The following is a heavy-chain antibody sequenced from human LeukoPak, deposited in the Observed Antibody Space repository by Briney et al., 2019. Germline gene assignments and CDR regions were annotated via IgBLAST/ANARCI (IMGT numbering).Heavy chain of an antibody. D-gene: IGHD3-10*01. J-gene: IGHJ4*02. Sequence: ASVTVSGKTSGRTFGSYAISWVRQAAGHWFEWMGWISAYNGNTNYAQKIQGRVTMTTDSSTSTAYMEQRSLRSDDTAVYYCARDWGLGELFGYWGQGTLVTVAS. CDR1: GRTFGSYA. V-gene: IGHV1-18*01. CDR2: ISAYNGNT. CDR3: ARDWGLGELFGY.